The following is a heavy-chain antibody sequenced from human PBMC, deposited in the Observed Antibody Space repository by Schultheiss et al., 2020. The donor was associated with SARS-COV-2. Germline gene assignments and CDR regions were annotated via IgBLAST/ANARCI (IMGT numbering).Heavy chain of an antibody. D-gene: IGHD3-22*01. V-gene: IGHV4-39*07. CDR3: ARDFSGYSNFDY. J-gene: IGHJ4*02. Sequence: SQTLSLTCTVSGGSISSGGYYWGWIRQPPGKGLEWIGSIYYSGSTYYNPSLKSRVTISVDTSKNQFSLKLSSVTAADTALYYCARDFSGYSNFDYWGQGTLVTVSS. CDR2: IYYSGST. CDR1: GGSISSGGYY.